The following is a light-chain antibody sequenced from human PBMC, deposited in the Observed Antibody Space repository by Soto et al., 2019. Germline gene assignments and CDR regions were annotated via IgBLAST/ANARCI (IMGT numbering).Light chain of an antibody. CDR1: SSDVGGYNY. V-gene: IGLV2-8*02. CDR2: EVS. J-gene: IGLJ1*01. CDR3: SSYAGSNNSYV. Sequence: QSVLTQPPSASRSPGQSVTISCTGTSSDVGGYNYVSWYQQHPGKAPKLMIYEVSKRPSGVPDRFSGSKSGNTASLTVSGLQAEDEADYYCSSYAGSNNSYVFGTGTKVTVL.